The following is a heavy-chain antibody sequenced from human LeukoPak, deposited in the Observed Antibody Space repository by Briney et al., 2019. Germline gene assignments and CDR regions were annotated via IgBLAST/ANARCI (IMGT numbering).Heavy chain of an antibody. CDR1: GGSISSGGYY. Sequence: SETLSLTCTVSGGSISSGGYYWRWIRQHPGKGLEWIGYIYYSGSTYYNPSLKSRVTISVDTSKNQFSLKLSSVTAADTAVYYCARVSYYYDSSGYYLYYFDYWGQGTLVTVSS. D-gene: IGHD3-22*01. CDR2: IYYSGST. CDR3: ARVSYYYDSSGYYLYYFDY. J-gene: IGHJ4*02. V-gene: IGHV4-31*03.